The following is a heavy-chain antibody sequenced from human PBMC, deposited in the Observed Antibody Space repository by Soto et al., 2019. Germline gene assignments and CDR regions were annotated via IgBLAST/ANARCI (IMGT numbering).Heavy chain of an antibody. D-gene: IGHD3-22*01. V-gene: IGHV5-10-1*01. CDR1: GYIFTNYW. CDR2: IDPSDSYT. J-gene: IGHJ6*02. Sequence: GESLKISCQGSGYIFTNYWISWVRQMPGKGLEWMGRIDPSDSYTNYSPSFQGHVTISADKSISTAYLQWSSLKASDTAMYYCATGITMIVVPRVVDGMDVWGQGTTVTVSS. CDR3: ATGITMIVVPRVVDGMDV.